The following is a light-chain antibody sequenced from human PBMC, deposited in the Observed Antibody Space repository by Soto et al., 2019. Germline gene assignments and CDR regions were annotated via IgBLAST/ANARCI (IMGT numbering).Light chain of an antibody. CDR1: SSDVGGYNY. CDR3: SSFAGNNIWV. Sequence: QSALTQPPSASGSPGQSVTISCTGTSSDVGGYNYVSWYQQHPGKAPKFMIYEVSKRPSGVPERFSGSKSGNTASLTVSGLQAEDEADYYCSSFAGNNIWVFGGGTKLTVL. CDR2: EVS. V-gene: IGLV2-8*01. J-gene: IGLJ3*02.